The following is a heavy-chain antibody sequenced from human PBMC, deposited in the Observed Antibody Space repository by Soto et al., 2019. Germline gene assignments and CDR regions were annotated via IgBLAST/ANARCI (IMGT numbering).Heavy chain of an antibody. CDR3: AREREGSSSPYYYYYGMDV. CDR1: GFTFSSYS. J-gene: IGHJ6*02. Sequence: EVQLVESGGGLVKPGGSLRLSCAASGFTFSSYSMNWVRQAPGKGLEWVSSISSSSSYIYYADSVKGRFTISRDNAKNSLYLQMNSLRAEDTAVYYCAREREGSSSPYYYYYGMDVWGQGTTVTVSS. V-gene: IGHV3-21*01. D-gene: IGHD6-6*01. CDR2: ISSSSSYI.